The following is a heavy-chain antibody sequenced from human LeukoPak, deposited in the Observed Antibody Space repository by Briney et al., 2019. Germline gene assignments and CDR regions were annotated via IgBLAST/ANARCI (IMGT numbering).Heavy chain of an antibody. J-gene: IGHJ4*02. CDR1: GFTFDDYA. CDR3: AKDLTGYSSGWFDY. Sequence: GGSLRLSCAASGFTFDDYAMNWVRQAPGKGLEWVSGINWNGGSTYYRDSVKGRFTISRDNAKNSLYLQMNSLRAEDMALYYCAKDLTGYSSGWFDYWGQGTLVTVSS. CDR2: INWNGGST. D-gene: IGHD6-19*01. V-gene: IGHV3-20*04.